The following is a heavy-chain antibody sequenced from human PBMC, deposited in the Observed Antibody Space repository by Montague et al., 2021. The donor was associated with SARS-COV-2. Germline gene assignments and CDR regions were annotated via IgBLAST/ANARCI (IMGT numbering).Heavy chain of an antibody. V-gene: IGHV3-48*03. CDR3: AREGYYDSSGYPLSY. CDR1: GFPFSSYE. J-gene: IGHJ4*02. Sequence: SRRLSCAASGFPFSSYEMNWVRQAPGKGLEWVSYISSSGSSIYYADSVKGRFTTSRDNAKNSLYLQMNSLRAEDTAVYYCAREGYYDSSGYPLSYWGQGTLVTVSS. D-gene: IGHD3-22*01. CDR2: ISSSGSSI.